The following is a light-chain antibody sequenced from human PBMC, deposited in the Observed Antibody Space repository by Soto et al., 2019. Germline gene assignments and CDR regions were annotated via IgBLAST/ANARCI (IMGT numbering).Light chain of an antibody. V-gene: IGKV3-20*01. J-gene: IGKJ1*01. Sequence: EIALTQSPGTLPFSPGEIATLSRRVSQSVRSDYLAWYQQKPGQAPRLHIYGASTSATGIPDRFTGSGSGTDLALTIRRLEPEDFAVCYCRQSGSSPQTFGQGAKLEIK. CDR1: QSVRSDY. CDR2: GAS. CDR3: RQSGSSPQT.